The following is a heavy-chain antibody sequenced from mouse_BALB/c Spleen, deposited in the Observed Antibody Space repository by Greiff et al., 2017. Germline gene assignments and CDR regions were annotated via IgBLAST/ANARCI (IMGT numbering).Heavy chain of an antibody. D-gene: IGHD6-5*01. CDR3: AREAYNAMDY. CDR2: IWAGGST. V-gene: IGHV2-9*02. J-gene: IGHJ4*01. Sequence: QVQLQQSGPGLVAPSQSLSITCTVSGFSLPSYGVHWVRQPPGKGLEWLGVIWAGGSTNYNSALMSRLSISKDNSKSQVFLKMNSLQTDDTAMYYCAREAYNAMDYWGQGTSVTVSS. CDR1: GFSLPSYG.